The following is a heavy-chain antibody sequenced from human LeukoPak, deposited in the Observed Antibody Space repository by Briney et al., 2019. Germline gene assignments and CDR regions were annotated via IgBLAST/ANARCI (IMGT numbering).Heavy chain of an antibody. J-gene: IGHJ5*02. CDR1: GFTFSSYW. V-gene: IGHV3-7*01. Sequence: GGSLRLSCAASGFTFSSYWMSWVRQAPGKGLEWVATIKQDGSEKYYVDSVKGRFTISRDNAKNSLYLQMNSLRAEDTAVSYCARNAFGIVVVPAGMWFDPWGQGTLGTVSS. D-gene: IGHD2-2*01. CDR3: ARNAFGIVVVPAGMWFDP. CDR2: IKQDGSEK.